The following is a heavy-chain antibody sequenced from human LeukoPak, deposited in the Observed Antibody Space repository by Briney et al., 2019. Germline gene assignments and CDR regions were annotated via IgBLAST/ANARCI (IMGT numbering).Heavy chain of an antibody. D-gene: IGHD5-18*01. J-gene: IGHJ4*02. V-gene: IGHV3-48*02. CDR3: ARGGSGYSYGKIDS. CDR2: ITLSTSTM. Sequence: RSGGSLRLSCAASGFIFNNYAMHWVRQAPGKGLEWVSYITLSTSTMYYADSVKGRFTISRDNAKNSLYLQMNSLRDEDTAVYYCARGGSGYSYGKIDSWGQGILVTVSS. CDR1: GFIFNNYA.